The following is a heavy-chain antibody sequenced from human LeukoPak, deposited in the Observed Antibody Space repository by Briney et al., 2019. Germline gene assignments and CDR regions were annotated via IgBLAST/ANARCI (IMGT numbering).Heavy chain of an antibody. CDR1: GVSFNDYY. CDR3: TRMTTGHDY. J-gene: IGHJ4*02. D-gene: IGHD4-17*01. V-gene: IGHV4-34*01. Sequence: SETLSLTCAVSGVSFNDYYWSWVRQTPGKGLEWIGEINHSGYTNDSPSLKSRVTLSIDTSRKQFSLNLRSVTVADTGIYYCTRMTTGHDYWAQGTLVPVPS. CDR2: INHSGYT.